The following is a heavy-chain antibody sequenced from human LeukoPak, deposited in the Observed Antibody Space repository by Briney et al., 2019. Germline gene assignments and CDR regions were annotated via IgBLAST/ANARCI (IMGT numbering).Heavy chain of an antibody. J-gene: IGHJ4*02. V-gene: IGHV3-21*04. CDR1: GFTFSTYI. D-gene: IGHD4/OR15-4a*01. CDR2: IGTSTSYI. Sequence: GGSLRLSCAASGFTFSTYIMNWVRQTPGKGLEWVSSIGTSTSYIYYADSVKGPFTISRDNAKNSLYLEMNSLRAEDTAVYYCARRAGAYSHPYDYWGQGTLVTVSS. CDR3: ARRAGAYSHPYDY.